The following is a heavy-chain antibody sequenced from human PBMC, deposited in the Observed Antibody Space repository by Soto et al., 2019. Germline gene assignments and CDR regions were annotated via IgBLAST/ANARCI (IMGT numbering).Heavy chain of an antibody. CDR3: AKRDSNYQRPGCMDD. D-gene: IGHD4-4*01. Sequence: ASVKVSCKASGYTFTGYYMHWVRQAPGQGLEWMGWINPNSGGTNYAQKFQGWVTMTRDTSISTAYMELSRLRSDDTAVYYCAKRDSNYQRPGCMDDWGQGTLVTVSS. V-gene: IGHV1-2*04. J-gene: IGHJ4*02. CDR2: INPNSGGT. CDR1: GYTFTGYY.